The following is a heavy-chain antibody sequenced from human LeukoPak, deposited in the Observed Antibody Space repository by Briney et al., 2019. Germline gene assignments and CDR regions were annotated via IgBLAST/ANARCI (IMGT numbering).Heavy chain of an antibody. CDR2: IYYSGST. D-gene: IGHD3-3*01. CDR3: ARREVGADYDFLY. V-gene: IGHV4-39*01. J-gene: IGHJ4*02. CDR1: GGSISSSSYY. Sequence: SETLSLTCTVSGGSISSSSYYWGWLRQPPGKGLEWIGSIYYSGSTYYNPSLKSRVTISVDTSKNQFSLKLSSVTAADTAVYYCARREVGADYDFLYWGQGTLVTVSS.